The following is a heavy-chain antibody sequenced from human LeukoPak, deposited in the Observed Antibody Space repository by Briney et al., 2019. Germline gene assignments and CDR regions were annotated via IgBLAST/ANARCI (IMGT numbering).Heavy chain of an antibody. V-gene: IGHV1-69*13. J-gene: IGHJ5*02. CDR1: GGTFSSYA. CDR2: IIPIFGTA. CDR3: ARGPPAANWFDP. D-gene: IGHD2-2*01. Sequence: VASVKVSCKDSGGTFSSYAISWVRQAPGQGLEWMGGIIPIFGTANYAQKFQGRVTITADESTSTAYMELSSLRSEDTAVYYCARGPPAANWFDPWGQGTLVTVSS.